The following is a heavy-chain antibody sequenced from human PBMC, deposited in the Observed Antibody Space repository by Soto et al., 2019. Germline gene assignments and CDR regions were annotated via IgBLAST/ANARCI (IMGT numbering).Heavy chain of an antibody. V-gene: IGHV5-10-1*01. CDR3: ARHTGLGPIPFDY. CDR1: GYTFTTYW. Sequence: GESLKISCKGSGYTFTTYWITWVRQMPGKGLEWMGRIDPSNSYTNYNPSFQGHVTLSADMSISTAYLQWSGLKASDTAIYYRARHTGLGPIPFDYWGQGTLVTVSS. J-gene: IGHJ4*02. D-gene: IGHD4-17*01. CDR2: IDPSNSYT.